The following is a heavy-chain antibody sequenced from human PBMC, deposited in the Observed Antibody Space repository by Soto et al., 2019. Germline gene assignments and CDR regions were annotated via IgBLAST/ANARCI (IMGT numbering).Heavy chain of an antibody. V-gene: IGHV1-69*01. Sequence: QVQLVQSGAEVRKPGSSVKVSCHSSGDSFNDYPVTWVRQAPGQGLEWMVGTIPVSGTTNYAQEFQCRVTITADVSTSTVYMELSSLKYEYTALYYCASSYGVSWYGYFCGQGTLVTVSS. D-gene: IGHD6-13*01. CDR2: TIPVSGTT. CDR3: ASSYGVSWYGYF. J-gene: IGHJ4*02. CDR1: GDSFNDYP.